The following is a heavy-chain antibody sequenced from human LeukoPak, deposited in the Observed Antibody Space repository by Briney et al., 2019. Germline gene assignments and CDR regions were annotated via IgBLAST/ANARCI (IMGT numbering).Heavy chain of an antibody. J-gene: IGHJ5*02. CDR3: ARDVNDIVVVPAAIEVWFDP. CDR2: IIPIPGIA. V-gene: IGHV1-69*04. CDR1: GGTFSSYA. Sequence: SVKVSCKASGGTFSSYAISWVRQAPGQGLEWMGRIIPIPGIANYAQKFQGRVTITADKSTSTAYMELSSLRSEDTAVYYCARDVNDIVVVPAAIEVWFDPWGQGTLVTVSS. D-gene: IGHD2-2*01.